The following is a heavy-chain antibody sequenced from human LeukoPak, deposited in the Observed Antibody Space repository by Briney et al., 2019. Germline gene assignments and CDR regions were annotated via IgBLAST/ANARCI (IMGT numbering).Heavy chain of an antibody. V-gene: IGHV3-53*01. CDR2: IYNSGNT. D-gene: IGHD6-13*01. J-gene: IGHJ4*02. CDR1: GFTVISNY. Sequence: AGGSLRLSCAASGFTVISNYMSWVRQAPGKGLEWVSVIYNSGNTYYADSVKGRFTISRDNSKNTLYLQMNSLRAEDTAVYYCARGIEAAGSYYFDYWGQGTLVTVSS. CDR3: ARGIEAAGSYYFDY.